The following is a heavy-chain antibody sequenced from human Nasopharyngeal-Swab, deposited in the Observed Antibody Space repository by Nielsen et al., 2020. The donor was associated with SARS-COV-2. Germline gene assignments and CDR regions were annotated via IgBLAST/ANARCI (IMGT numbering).Heavy chain of an antibody. J-gene: IGHJ4*02. CDR3: ATVGTIAARWGYFDY. CDR2: IYTSGST. D-gene: IGHD6-6*01. V-gene: IGHV4-61*02. CDR1: GGSISSGSYY. Sequence: LRLSCTVSGGSISSGSYYWSWIRQPAGKGLEWIGRIYTSGSTNYNPSLKSRVTISVDTSKNQFSLKLSSVTAADTAVYYCATVGTIAARWGYFDYWGQGTLVTVSS.